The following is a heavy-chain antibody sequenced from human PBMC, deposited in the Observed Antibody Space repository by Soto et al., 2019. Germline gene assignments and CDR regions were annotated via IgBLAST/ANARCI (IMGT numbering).Heavy chain of an antibody. CDR1: GGSISSYY. CDR3: ARDLQDIVLVPASPFPGMDV. J-gene: IGHJ6*02. CDR2: MYYSGST. D-gene: IGHD2-2*01. V-gene: IGHV4-4*08. Sequence: PSETLSLTCTVSGGSISSYYWSWIRQPPGKGLEWIGYMYYSGSTYYNPSLKSRVTTSVDTSKNQISLKLSSVTAADTAVYYCARDLQDIVLVPASPFPGMDVWGQGTTVTVSS.